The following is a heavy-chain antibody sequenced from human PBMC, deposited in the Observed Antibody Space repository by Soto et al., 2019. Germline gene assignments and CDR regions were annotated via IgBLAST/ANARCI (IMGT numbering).Heavy chain of an antibody. V-gene: IGHV6-1*01. CDR2: TYYRSKWYN. Sequence: PSQTLSLTCAISGDSVSSNSAAWNWIRQSPSRGLEWLGRTYYRSKWYNDYAVSVKSRITINPDTSKNQFSLQLNSVTPEDTAVYYCAREASRWWGPNYYYYMDFWGKGTTVTVSS. CDR3: AREASRWWGPNYYYYMDF. CDR1: GDSVSSNSAA. J-gene: IGHJ6*03. D-gene: IGHD6-6*01.